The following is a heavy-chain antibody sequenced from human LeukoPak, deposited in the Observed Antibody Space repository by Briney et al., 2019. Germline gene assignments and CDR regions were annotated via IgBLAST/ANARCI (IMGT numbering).Heavy chain of an antibody. CDR2: ISYDGSNK. CDR1: GFTFSSYA. Sequence: GGSLRLSCAASGFTFSSYAIHWVRQAPGKGLEWVAVISYDGSNKYYADSVKGRFTISRDNSKDTLYLQMNSLRAEDTAVYYCARGGSTGTRDLYNWFDPWGQGTLVTVSS. V-gene: IGHV3-30-3*01. D-gene: IGHD1-7*01. J-gene: IGHJ5*02. CDR3: ARGGSTGTRDLYNWFDP.